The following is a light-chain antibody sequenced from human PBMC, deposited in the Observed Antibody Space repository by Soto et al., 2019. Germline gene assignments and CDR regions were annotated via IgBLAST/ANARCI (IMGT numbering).Light chain of an antibody. V-gene: IGKV1-12*01. CDR1: QSISSW. CDR3: QKAHSFPST. CDR2: DDY. Sequence: DIQMTRSPSSLSESVGDSVTITCRASQSISSWLAWYQQKPGKDPKLMIYDDYSLESGVQARFSGSGSGTDFTLTITSLQPEEFATYYCQKAHSFPSTFGQGTRLEI. J-gene: IGKJ5*01.